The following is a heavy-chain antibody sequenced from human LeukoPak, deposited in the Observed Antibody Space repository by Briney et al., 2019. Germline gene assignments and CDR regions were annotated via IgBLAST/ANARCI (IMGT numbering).Heavy chain of an antibody. D-gene: IGHD3-9*01. CDR1: GFTFSTYA. CDR3: AKVASYDILTGYSHFDF. V-gene: IGHV3-23*01. Sequence: PGGSLRLSCVTSGFTFSTYAMSWVRQAPGKGLEWVSAIGGSGGSVYYADSVKGRFIISRDNSKNTLYLHMNSLRAEDTAVYYCAKVASYDILTGYSHFDFWGQGTPVTVSS. CDR2: IGGSGGSV. J-gene: IGHJ4*02.